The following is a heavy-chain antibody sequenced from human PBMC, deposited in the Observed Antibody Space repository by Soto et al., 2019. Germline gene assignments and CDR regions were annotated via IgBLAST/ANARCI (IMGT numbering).Heavy chain of an antibody. J-gene: IGHJ4*02. Sequence: GALRLSCAASGFSFSSNGMHWVRQAPGKGLEWVAIISYDGSFKYYAESVKGRFTISRDNSKNTLYLQMNSLRAEDTAVYYCAKPSGPYSSGWQDLFDCWGQGTLVTVSS. CDR3: AKPSGPYSSGWQDLFDC. V-gene: IGHV3-30*18. D-gene: IGHD6-19*01. CDR1: GFSFSSNG. CDR2: ISYDGSFK.